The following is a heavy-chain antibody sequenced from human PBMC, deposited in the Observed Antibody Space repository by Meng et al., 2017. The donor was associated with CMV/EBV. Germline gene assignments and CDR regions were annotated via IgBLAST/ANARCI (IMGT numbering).Heavy chain of an antibody. J-gene: IGHJ6*02. CDR2: ISSSSSYI. V-gene: IGHV3-21*01. CDR1: GFTFSSHS. Sequence: GGSLRLSCAASGFTFSSHSMNWVRQAPGKGLEWVSSISSSSSYIYYADSVKGRFTISRDNAKNSLYLQMNSLRAEDTAVYYCARMEGYCSSTSCNYYYYGMDVWGQGTTVTVSS. D-gene: IGHD2-2*01. CDR3: ARMEGYCSSTSCNYYYYGMDV.